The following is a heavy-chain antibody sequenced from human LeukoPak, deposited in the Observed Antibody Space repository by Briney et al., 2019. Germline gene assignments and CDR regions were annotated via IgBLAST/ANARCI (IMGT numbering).Heavy chain of an antibody. Sequence: SETLSLTCTVSGGSISSGGYYWSWIRQHPGKGLEWIGYIYYSGSTYYNPSLKSRVTISVDTSKNQFYLKLSCVTAADTAVYYCARATQGFGVVLFDYWGQGSLVTVSS. V-gene: IGHV4-31*03. CDR2: IYYSGST. J-gene: IGHJ4*02. CDR1: GGSISSGGYY. CDR3: ARATQGFGVVLFDY. D-gene: IGHD3-3*01.